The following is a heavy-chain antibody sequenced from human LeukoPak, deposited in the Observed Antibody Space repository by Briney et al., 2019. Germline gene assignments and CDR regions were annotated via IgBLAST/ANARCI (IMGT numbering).Heavy chain of an antibody. J-gene: IGHJ3*02. CDR1: GFTFSNYW. CDR2: ISGSGGST. V-gene: IGHV3-23*01. Sequence: GGSLRLSCAASGFTFSNYWMHWVRQAPGKGLEWVSAISGSGGSTYYADSVKGRFTISRDNSKNTLYLQMNSLRAEDTAVYYCAKGRDSSGWYRGVAFDIWGQGTMVTVSS. CDR3: AKGRDSSGWYRGVAFDI. D-gene: IGHD6-19*01.